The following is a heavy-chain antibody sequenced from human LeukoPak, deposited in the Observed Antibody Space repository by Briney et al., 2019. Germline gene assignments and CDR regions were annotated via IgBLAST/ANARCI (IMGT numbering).Heavy chain of an antibody. Sequence: GGSLRLSCAASGFTFSSYAMSWVRQSPGKGLEWVSTTGGSDDSTYYADSVKGRFTISRDNSKNTLYLQMNSLRAEDTAVYYCARENDNWFDPWGQGTLVTVSS. V-gene: IGHV3-23*01. CDR3: ARENDNWFDP. CDR1: GFTFSSYA. J-gene: IGHJ5*02. D-gene: IGHD1-1*01. CDR2: TGGSDDST.